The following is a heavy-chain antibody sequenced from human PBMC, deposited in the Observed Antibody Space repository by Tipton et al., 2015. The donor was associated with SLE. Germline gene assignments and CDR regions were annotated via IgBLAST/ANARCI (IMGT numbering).Heavy chain of an antibody. CDR2: ISYSGST. D-gene: IGHD3-22*01. CDR1: GAPISSNIYY. V-gene: IGHV4-39*07. Sequence: TLSLTCTVSGAPISSNIYYWGWIRQPPGKGLEWSGSISYSGSTSYNPSLKSRVTIPLDTSKNQFSLRLSSVTAADTAVYYCVSYDRSGYQFDYWGQGTLVTVSS. CDR3: VSYDRSGYQFDY. J-gene: IGHJ4*02.